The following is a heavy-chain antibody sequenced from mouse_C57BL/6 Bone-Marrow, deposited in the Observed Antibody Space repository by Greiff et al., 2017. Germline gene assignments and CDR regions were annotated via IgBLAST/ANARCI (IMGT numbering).Heavy chain of an antibody. D-gene: IGHD1-1*01. V-gene: IGHV1-39*01. CDR3: AIYYGSSYEDCDV. CDR2: INPNYGTT. J-gene: IGHJ1*03. Sequence: VQLQQSGPELVKPGASVKISCKASGYSFTDYNMNWVKQSNGKSLEWIGVINPNYGTTSYNQKFKGKATWTVDQSSSTAYMQLNSLTSEDSAVYYGAIYYGSSYEDCDVWGTGTTGTVSS. CDR1: GYSFTDYN.